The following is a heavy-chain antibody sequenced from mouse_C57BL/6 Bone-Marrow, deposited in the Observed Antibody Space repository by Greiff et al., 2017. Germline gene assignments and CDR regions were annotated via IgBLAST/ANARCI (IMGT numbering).Heavy chain of an antibody. D-gene: IGHD4-1*01. Sequence: QVQLQQPGAELVKPGASVKLSCKASGYTFTSYWMQWVKQRPGQGLEWIGEIDPSDSYTNYNQKFKGKATLTVDTSSSTAYMQLSSLTSEDSAVYYCARGAYNWALFDYWGQGTTLTVSP. CDR1: GYTFTSYW. J-gene: IGHJ2*01. CDR2: IDPSDSYT. CDR3: ARGAYNWALFDY. V-gene: IGHV1-50*01.